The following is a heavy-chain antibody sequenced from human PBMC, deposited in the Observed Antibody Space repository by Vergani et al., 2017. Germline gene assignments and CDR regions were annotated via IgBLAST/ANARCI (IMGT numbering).Heavy chain of an antibody. V-gene: IGHV3-23*01. Sequence: EVQLLESGGGLVQPGGSLRLSCAASGFTFSSYAMSWVRQAPGKGLEWVSAISGSGGSTYYADSVKGRFTISRDNSKNTLYLQMNSLRAEDTAVYYCAKDPHYDILTGYYNGPYFDYWGQGTLVTVSS. CDR1: GFTFSSYA. D-gene: IGHD3-9*01. CDR2: ISGSGGST. J-gene: IGHJ4*02. CDR3: AKDPHYDILTGYYNGPYFDY.